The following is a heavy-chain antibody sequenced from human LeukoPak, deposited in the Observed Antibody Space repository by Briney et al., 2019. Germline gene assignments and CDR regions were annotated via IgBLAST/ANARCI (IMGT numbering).Heavy chain of an antibody. Sequence: PSETLSLTCAVYGGSFSGYYWSWIRQPPGKGLEWIGEINHSGRTNYNPSLKSRVTISVDTSKSQFSLNLSSVTAADTAVYYCARRRGYNTRDYFDYWGQGTLVTVSS. CDR3: ARRRGYNTRDYFDY. J-gene: IGHJ4*02. V-gene: IGHV4-34*01. D-gene: IGHD5-24*01. CDR1: GGSFSGYY. CDR2: INHSGRT.